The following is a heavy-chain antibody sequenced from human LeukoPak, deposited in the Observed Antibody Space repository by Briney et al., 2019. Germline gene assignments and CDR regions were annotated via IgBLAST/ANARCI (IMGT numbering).Heavy chain of an antibody. V-gene: IGHV3-30-3*02. J-gene: IGHJ5*02. CDR3: AKPGGGNYFTHNYFHP. Sequence: GGSLRLSCAASGFTFSSYSMHWVRQAPGKGLEWVAVLSYDGSNEYYTDSVKGRFTISRDNSKNTLLLQMNSLRAEDTAIYYCAKPGGGNYFTHNYFHPWGQGTLVTVSS. CDR2: LSYDGSNE. CDR1: GFTFSSYS. D-gene: IGHD1-26*01.